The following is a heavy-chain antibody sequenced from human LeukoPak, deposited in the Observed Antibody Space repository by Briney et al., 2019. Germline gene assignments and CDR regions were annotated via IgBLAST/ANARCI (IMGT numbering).Heavy chain of an antibody. CDR2: INHSGST. CDR1: GGSVSGYY. D-gene: IGHD5-12*01. CDR3: ARGNSGYGEGVDY. Sequence: SETLSLTCGVDGGSVSGYYWSWIRQPPGKGLEWIGEINHSGSTNYNPSLKSRVTISVDTSKNQFSLKLSSVTAADTAVYYCARGNSGYGEGVDYWGQGTLVTVSS. V-gene: IGHV4-34*01. J-gene: IGHJ4*02.